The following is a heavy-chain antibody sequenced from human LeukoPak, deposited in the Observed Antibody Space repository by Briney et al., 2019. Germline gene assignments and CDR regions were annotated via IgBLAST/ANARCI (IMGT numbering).Heavy chain of an antibody. D-gene: IGHD2-2*01. CDR3: ARDYGSTREFDY. Sequence: SETLSLTCTVSGGSISGYYWSWIRQPAGKGLEWIGLINISGSTNYNPSLKSRVTISVDKSRNQFSLKVSSVTAADTAVYYCARDYGSTREFDYWGQGTLVTVSS. V-gene: IGHV4-4*07. CDR2: INISGST. CDR1: GGSISGYY. J-gene: IGHJ4*02.